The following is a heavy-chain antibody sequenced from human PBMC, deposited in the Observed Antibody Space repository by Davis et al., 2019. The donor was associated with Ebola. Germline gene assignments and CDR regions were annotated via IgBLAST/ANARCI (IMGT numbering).Heavy chain of an antibody. D-gene: IGHD4-17*01. CDR1: GGTFSSYT. Sequence: SVKVSCKASGGTFSSYTITWVRQAPGQGLEWMGWVIPVFGTTNYAQKFQGRVTLTADESTSTACMELTNLRSDDTAVYYCARGVYGAYFDSWGQGALVTVSS. CDR2: VIPVFGTT. V-gene: IGHV1-69*13. CDR3: ARGVYGAYFDS. J-gene: IGHJ4*02.